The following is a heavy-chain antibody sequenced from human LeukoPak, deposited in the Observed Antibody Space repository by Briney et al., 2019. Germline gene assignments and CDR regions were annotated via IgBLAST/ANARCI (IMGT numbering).Heavy chain of an antibody. CDR1: GFTFSSFG. CDR2: IWYDGSNR. J-gene: IGHJ5*02. CDR3: VRGVGVSRFNYFDP. V-gene: IGHV3-33*08. Sequence: PGRSLTLSCAASGFTFSSFGMHWVRQAPGKGLEWVADIWYDGSNRYYTDSVKGRFTISRDNSENTLFLQMNSLRDDVTAVYYCVRGVGVSRFNYFDPWGQGTLVVVSS. D-gene: IGHD5-24*01.